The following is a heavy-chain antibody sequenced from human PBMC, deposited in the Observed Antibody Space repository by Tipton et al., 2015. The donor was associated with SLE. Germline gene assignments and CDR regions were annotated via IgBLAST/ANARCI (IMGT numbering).Heavy chain of an antibody. CDR2: IYYSGRT. CDR1: GGSISSGSYL. CDR3: ARGILEPPDY. J-gene: IGHJ4*02. Sequence: TLSLTCIVSGGSISSGSYLWSWNRQHPGKGLEWIGYIYYSGRTYYNPSLKSRISISVDTSKNQFSLKLSSVTAADTAVYYCARGILEPPDYWGQGTLVTVSS. V-gene: IGHV4-31*03. D-gene: IGHD1-1*01.